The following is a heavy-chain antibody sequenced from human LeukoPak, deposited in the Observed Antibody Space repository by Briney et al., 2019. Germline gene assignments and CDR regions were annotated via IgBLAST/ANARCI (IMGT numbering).Heavy chain of an antibody. CDR1: GVTISSSSYY. CDR2: INHSGST. CDR3: ARGQRDGYNFDY. J-gene: IGHJ4*02. Sequence: PSETLSLTCTVSGVTISSSSYYWGWIRQPPGKGLEWIGEINHSGSTNYNPSLKSRVTISVDTSKNQFSLKLSSVTAADTAVYECARGQRDGYNFDYWGQGTLVTVSS. D-gene: IGHD5-24*01. V-gene: IGHV4-39*07.